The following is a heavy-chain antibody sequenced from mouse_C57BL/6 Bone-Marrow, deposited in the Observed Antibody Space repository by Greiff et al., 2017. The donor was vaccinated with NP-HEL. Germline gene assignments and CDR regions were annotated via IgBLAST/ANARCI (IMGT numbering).Heavy chain of an antibody. CDR3: ATQHYGSSPYAMDY. CDR2: IHPSDSDT. J-gene: IGHJ4*01. V-gene: IGHV1-74*01. D-gene: IGHD1-1*01. CDR1: GYTFTSYW. Sequence: QVQLKQPGAELVKPGASVKVSCKASGYTFTSYWMHWVKQRPGQGLEWIGRIHPSDSDTNYNQKFKGMATLTVDKSSSTAYMQLSSLTSEDSAVYYCATQHYGSSPYAMDYWGQGTSVTVSS.